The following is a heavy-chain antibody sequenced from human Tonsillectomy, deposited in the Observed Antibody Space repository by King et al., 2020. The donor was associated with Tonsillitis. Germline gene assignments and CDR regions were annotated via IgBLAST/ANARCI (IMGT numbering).Heavy chain of an antibody. D-gene: IGHD3-22*01. Sequence: VQLVESGGGVVQPGRSLRLSCAASGFTFSSYGMHWVRQAPGKGLEWVAVISYDASDKYYVDSVKGRFTISRDNSKNTLYLQMNSLRAEDTAVYYCARDESSYDSSGYYSDWGQGTMVTVSS. CDR2: ISYDASDK. CDR3: ARDESSYDSSGYYSD. J-gene: IGHJ3*01. CDR1: GFTFSSYG. V-gene: IGHV3-30*05.